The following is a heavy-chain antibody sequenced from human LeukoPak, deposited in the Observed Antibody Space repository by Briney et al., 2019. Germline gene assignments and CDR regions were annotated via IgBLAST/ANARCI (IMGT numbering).Heavy chain of an antibody. CDR2: IYYSGST. Sequence: SETLSLTCTVSGGSISSYYWSWIRQPPGKGLEWIGYIYYSGSTNYNPSLKSRVTISVDTSKNQFSLKLSSVTAADTAVYYCARGRAAAGYWGQGTLVTVSS. J-gene: IGHJ4*02. CDR1: GGSISSYY. CDR3: ARGRAAAGY. V-gene: IGHV4-59*01. D-gene: IGHD6-13*01.